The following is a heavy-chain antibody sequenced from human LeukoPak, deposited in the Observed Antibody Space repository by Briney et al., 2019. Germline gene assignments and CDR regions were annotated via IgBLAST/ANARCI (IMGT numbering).Heavy chain of an antibody. Sequence: SETLSLTCTVSGGSISSSSYYWSWIRQPPGKGLEWIGYIYYSGSTYYNPSLKSRVTISVDTSKNQFSLKLSSVTAADTAVYYCARDRGYCSSTSCYPNWFDPWGQGTLVTVSS. D-gene: IGHD2-2*01. CDR1: GGSISSSSYY. CDR3: ARDRGYCSSTSCYPNWFDP. V-gene: IGHV4-30-4*01. CDR2: IYYSGST. J-gene: IGHJ5*02.